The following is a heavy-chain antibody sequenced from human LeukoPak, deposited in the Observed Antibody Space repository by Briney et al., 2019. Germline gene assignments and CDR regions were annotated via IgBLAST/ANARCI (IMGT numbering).Heavy chain of an antibody. CDR2: IIPILGIA. V-gene: IGHV1-69*04. Sequence: SVKVSCKASGGTFSSYAISWVRQAPGQGLEWMGRIIPILGIANYAQKFQGRVTITADKSTSTAYMELSSLRSEDAAVYYCARSPSQPPVEAVGDNYYYGMDVWGQGTTVTVSS. D-gene: IGHD3-16*01. CDR1: GGTFSSYA. CDR3: ARSPSQPPVEAVGDNYYYGMDV. J-gene: IGHJ6*02.